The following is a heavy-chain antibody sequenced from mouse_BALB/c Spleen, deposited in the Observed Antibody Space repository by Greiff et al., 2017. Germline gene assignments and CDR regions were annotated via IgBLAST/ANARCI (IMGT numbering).Heavy chain of an antibody. CDR1: GYTFTSYW. CDR2: INPSTGYT. CDR3: ARDYDYDGDAMDY. V-gene: IGHV1-7*01. J-gene: IGHJ4*01. Sequence: QVQLQQSGAELAKPGASVKMSCKASGYTFTSYWMHWVKQRPGQGLEWIGYINPSTGYTEYNQKFKDKATLTADKSSSTAYMQLSSLTSEDSAVYYCARDYDYDGDAMDYWGQGTSVTVSS. D-gene: IGHD2-4*01.